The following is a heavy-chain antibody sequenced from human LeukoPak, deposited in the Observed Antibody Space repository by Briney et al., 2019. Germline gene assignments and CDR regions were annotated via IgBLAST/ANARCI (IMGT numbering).Heavy chain of an antibody. CDR1: GFTFSSYA. V-gene: IGHV3-30*04. J-gene: IGHJ4*02. CDR3: AKWSRTMFIDY. CDR2: ISYDGSNK. D-gene: IGHD3-10*02. Sequence: PGGSLRLSCAASGFTFSSYAMHWVRQAPGKGLEWVAVISYDGSNKYYADSVKGRFTISRDNSKNTLYLQMNSLRAEDTAVYYCAKWSRTMFIDYWGQGTLVTVSS.